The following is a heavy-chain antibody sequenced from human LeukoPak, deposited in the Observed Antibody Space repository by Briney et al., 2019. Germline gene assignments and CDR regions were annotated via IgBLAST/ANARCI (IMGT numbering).Heavy chain of an antibody. CDR1: GYTFTGYY. CDR3: ARDARGRWELYFSPFDY. V-gene: IGHV1-2*02. D-gene: IGHD1-26*01. J-gene: IGHJ4*02. Sequence: ASVKVSCKASGYTFTGYYMHWVRQAPGQGLEWMGWISPNSGGTNYAQKFQGRVTMTRDTSISTAYMELSRLRSDDTAVYYCARDARGRWELYFSPFDYWGQGTLVTVSS. CDR2: ISPNSGGT.